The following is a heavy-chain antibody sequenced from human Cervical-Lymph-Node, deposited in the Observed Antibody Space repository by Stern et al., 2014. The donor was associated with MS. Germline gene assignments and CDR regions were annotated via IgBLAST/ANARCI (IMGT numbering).Heavy chain of an antibody. J-gene: IGHJ6*02. D-gene: IGHD3-10*01. Sequence: VQLVESGAEVKKPGSSVRVSCKASGGTFSSYAISWVRQAPGQGPEWMGGIIPMFGTANYAQKFQGRVTITADDSTTTAYMEVSSLRSEDTAVYYCASSVGELTPEAVWGQGTTVTVFS. V-gene: IGHV1-69*01. CDR1: GGTFSSYA. CDR3: ASSVGELTPEAV. CDR2: IIPMFGTA.